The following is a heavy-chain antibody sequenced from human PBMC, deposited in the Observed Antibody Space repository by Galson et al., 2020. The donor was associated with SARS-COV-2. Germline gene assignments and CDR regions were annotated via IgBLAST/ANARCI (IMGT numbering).Heavy chain of an antibody. Sequence: ASVKVSCQASRNTLTQSSMHWARQAPGQRLEWMGGFDPEDGETISAQKFQGRVTMTEDTSTDTAYMELSSLRSEDTAVYYCATVPPFGVVTIFYWGQGTLVTVAS. CDR2: FDPEDGET. V-gene: IGHV1-24*01. CDR1: RNTLTQSS. CDR3: ATVPPFGVVTIFY. J-gene: IGHJ4*02. D-gene: IGHD3-3*01.